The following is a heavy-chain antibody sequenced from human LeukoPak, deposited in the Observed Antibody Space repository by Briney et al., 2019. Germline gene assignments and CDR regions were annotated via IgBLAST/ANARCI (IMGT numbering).Heavy chain of an antibody. V-gene: IGHV1-46*01. J-gene: IGHJ6*03. D-gene: IGHD5-18*01. Sequence: ASVKVSCKASGYTFTSYYMHWVRQAPGQGLEWMGIINPSGGSTSYAQKFQGRVTMTEDTSTDTAYMELSSLRSEDTAVYYCATSLLDTAMVRYYYYYMDVWGKGTTVTVSS. CDR3: ATSLLDTAMVRYYYYYMDV. CDR1: GYTFTSYY. CDR2: INPSGGST.